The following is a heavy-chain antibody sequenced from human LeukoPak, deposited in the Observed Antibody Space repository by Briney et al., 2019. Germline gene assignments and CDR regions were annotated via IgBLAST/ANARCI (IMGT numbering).Heavy chain of an antibody. J-gene: IGHJ4*02. V-gene: IGHV1-46*01. CDR2: INPSGGST. Sequence: ASVKVSCKASGYTFTSYYMHWARQAPGQGLEWMGIINPSGGSTSYAQKFQGRVTMTRDTSTSTVYMELSSLRSEDTAVYYCARESEYGSSSGGGFDYWGQGTLVTVSS. CDR1: GYTFTSYY. CDR3: ARESEYGSSSGGGFDY. D-gene: IGHD6-6*01.